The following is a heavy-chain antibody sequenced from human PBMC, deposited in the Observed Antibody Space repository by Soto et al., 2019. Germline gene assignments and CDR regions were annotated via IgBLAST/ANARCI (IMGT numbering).Heavy chain of an antibody. CDR3: ARLGSDYGDYSGYYYYMDV. V-gene: IGHV4-39*01. D-gene: IGHD4-17*01. CDR1: GGSISSSSYY. Sequence: QLQLQESGPGLVKPSETLSLTCTVSGGSISSSSYYWGWIRQPPGKGLEWIGSIYYSGSTYYNPSLKSRVTISVDTSNNQFSLKRSSVTAADTAVYYCARLGSDYGDYSGYYYYMDVWGKGTTVTVCS. CDR2: IYYSGST. J-gene: IGHJ6*03.